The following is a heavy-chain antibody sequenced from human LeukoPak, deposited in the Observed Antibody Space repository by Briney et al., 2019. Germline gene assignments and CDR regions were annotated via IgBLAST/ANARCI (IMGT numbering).Heavy chain of an antibody. V-gene: IGHV1-24*01. CDR3: ATPSSWAGWFDP. CDR2: FDPEDGET. CDR1: GYTLTELS. Sequence: ASVKVSCKVSGYTLTELSMHWVRQAPGKGLEWMGGFDPEDGETIYAQKFQGRVTMTEDTSTDTAYMELSSLRSEDTAVYYCATPSSWAGWFDPWGQGTLVTVSS. J-gene: IGHJ5*02. D-gene: IGHD6-13*01.